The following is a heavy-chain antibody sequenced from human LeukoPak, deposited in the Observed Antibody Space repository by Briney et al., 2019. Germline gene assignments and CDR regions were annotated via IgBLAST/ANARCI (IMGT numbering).Heavy chain of an antibody. CDR1: GGSISSGDYY. Sequence: PSQTLSLTCTVSGGSISSGDYYWSWTRQPPGKGLEWIGYIYYSGSTYYNPSLKSRVTISVDTSKNQFSLKLSSVTAADTAVYYCAREGYGDYQPEDAFDIWGQGTMVTASS. J-gene: IGHJ3*02. V-gene: IGHV4-30-4*01. D-gene: IGHD4-17*01. CDR3: AREGYGDYQPEDAFDI. CDR2: IYYSGST.